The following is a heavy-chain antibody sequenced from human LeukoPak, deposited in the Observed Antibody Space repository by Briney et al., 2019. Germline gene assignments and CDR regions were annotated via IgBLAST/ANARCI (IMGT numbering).Heavy chain of an antibody. CDR1: GFTFRSYW. CDR2: INSGGSST. Sequence: GGSLRLSCAASGFTFRSYWMHWVRQAPGKGLVWVSRINSGGSSTSYADSVKGRFTISRDNAKNTLYLQMNSLRAEDTAVYYCARDAADHDYVWGSYRSSPPDYWGQGTLVTVSS. CDR3: ARDAADHDYVWGSYRSSPPDY. V-gene: IGHV3-74*01. J-gene: IGHJ4*02. D-gene: IGHD3-16*02.